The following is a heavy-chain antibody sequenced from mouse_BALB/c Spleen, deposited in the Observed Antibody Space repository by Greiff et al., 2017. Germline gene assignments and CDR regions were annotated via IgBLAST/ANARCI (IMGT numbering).Heavy chain of an antibody. CDR1: GFTFSSFG. V-gene: IGHV5-17*02. D-gene: IGHD4-1*02. CDR2: ISSGSSTI. CDR3: ARSATGGDFDY. Sequence: DVMLVESGGGLVQPGGSRKLSCAASGFTFSSFGMHWVRQAPEKGLEWVAYISSGSSTIYYADTVKGRFTISRDNPKNTLFLQMTSLRSEDTAMYYCARSATGGDFDYWGQGTTLTVSS. J-gene: IGHJ2*01.